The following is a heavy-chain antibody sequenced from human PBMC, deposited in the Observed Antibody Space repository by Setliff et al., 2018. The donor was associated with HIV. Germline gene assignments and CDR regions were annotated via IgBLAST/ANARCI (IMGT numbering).Heavy chain of an antibody. CDR1: GDSTSSSSSY. D-gene: IGHD5-18*01. J-gene: IGHJ4*02. CDR3: GRTRGYTYCYIDS. V-gene: IGHV4-39*01. Sequence: SETLSLTCTVSGDSTSSSSSYWGGIRQPPGKGLEWIGSIYYSGSTYYNPSLKSRVTISVDTSKNQFSLKRNSVTAADTAVDYCGRTRGYTYCYIDSWAQGTRVTVSS. CDR2: IYYSGST.